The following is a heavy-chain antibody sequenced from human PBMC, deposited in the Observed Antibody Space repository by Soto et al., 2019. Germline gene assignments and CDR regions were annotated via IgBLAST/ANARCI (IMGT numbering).Heavy chain of an antibody. D-gene: IGHD2-15*01. V-gene: IGHV1-2*04. CDR3: ARDRIPESGYHYSGMDV. J-gene: IGHJ6*02. CDR2: INPNSGGT. Sequence: ASVKVSCKASGYTFTGYYMHWVRQAPGQGLEWMGWINPNSGGTNYAQKFQGWVTMTRDTSISTAYMELSRLRSDDTAVYYCARDRIPESGYHYSGMDVWGQGTTVTVSS. CDR1: GYTFTGYY.